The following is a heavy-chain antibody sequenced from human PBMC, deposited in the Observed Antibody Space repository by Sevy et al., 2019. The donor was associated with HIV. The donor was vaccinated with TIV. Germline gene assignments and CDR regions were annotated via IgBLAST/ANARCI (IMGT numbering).Heavy chain of an antibody. D-gene: IGHD2-15*01. V-gene: IGHV1-18*01. CDR1: GYTFTSSG. CDR3: AGVRWRYCSGGSCYSRPGGCWFDP. Sequence: ASVKVSCKASGYTFTSSGFSWVRQAPGQGLEWMGWISAYNGNTNYARKLQGRVTMTTDTSTSTAYIELRSLRSDDTAGYYCAGVRWRYCSGGSCYSRPGGCWFDPWGHGTLVTVSS. J-gene: IGHJ5*02. CDR2: ISAYNGNT.